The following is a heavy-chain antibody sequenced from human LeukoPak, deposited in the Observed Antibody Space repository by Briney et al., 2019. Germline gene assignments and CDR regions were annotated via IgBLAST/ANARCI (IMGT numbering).Heavy chain of an antibody. CDR2: IYYSGST. J-gene: IGHJ3*02. D-gene: IGHD6-19*01. CDR3: AAAPTQWLVESDAFDI. V-gene: IGHV4-30-4*01. CDR1: GGSISSGDYY. Sequence: SETLSLTCTVSGGSISSGDYYWSWIRQPPGKGLEWIGYIYYSGSTYYNPSLKSRVTISVDTSKNQFSLKLSSVTAADTAVYYCAAAPTQWLVESDAFDIWGQGTMVTVSS.